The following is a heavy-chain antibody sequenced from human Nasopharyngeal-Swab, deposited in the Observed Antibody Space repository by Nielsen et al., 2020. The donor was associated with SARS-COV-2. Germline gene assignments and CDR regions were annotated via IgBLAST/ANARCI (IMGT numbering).Heavy chain of an antibody. J-gene: IGHJ5*02. V-gene: IGHV3-30-3*01. Sequence: LSLTCAASGFTFSSYAMHWVRQAPGKGLEWVAVISYDGSNKYYADSVKGRFTISRDNSKNTLYLQMNSLRAEDTAVYYCARDPTYGSGREAFDPWGQGTLVTVSS. CDR3: ARDPTYGSGREAFDP. CDR1: GFTFSSYA. CDR2: ISYDGSNK. D-gene: IGHD3-10*01.